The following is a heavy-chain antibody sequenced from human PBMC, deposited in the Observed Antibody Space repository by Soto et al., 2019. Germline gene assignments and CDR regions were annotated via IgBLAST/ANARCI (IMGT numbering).Heavy chain of an antibody. Sequence: SETLSLTCTVSGGSISSSDYYWGWIRQPPGKGLEWIGSIYYSGSTYYNPSLKSRVNLSVDTSKNQFSLRLSSVTAADTAVYYCARRLYNWNYVWFDPWGQGTLVTVSS. D-gene: IGHD1-7*01. J-gene: IGHJ5*02. V-gene: IGHV4-39*01. CDR3: ARRLYNWNYVWFDP. CDR2: IYYSGST. CDR1: GGSISSSDYY.